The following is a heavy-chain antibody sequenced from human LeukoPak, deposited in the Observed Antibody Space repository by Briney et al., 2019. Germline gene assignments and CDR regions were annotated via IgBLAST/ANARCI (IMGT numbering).Heavy chain of an antibody. CDR1: GFTFSRYA. V-gene: IGHV3-23*01. J-gene: IGHJ3*02. D-gene: IGHD4-23*01. Sequence: GGSLRLSCAASGFTFSRYAMSWVRQAPGKGLEWVSAISGSGASTYYADSVRGRFTISRDNSKNTLYLQMNSLRAEDTAVYYCAKANNYGGNRDDAFDIWGQGTMVTVSS. CDR3: AKANNYGGNRDDAFDI. CDR2: ISGSGAST.